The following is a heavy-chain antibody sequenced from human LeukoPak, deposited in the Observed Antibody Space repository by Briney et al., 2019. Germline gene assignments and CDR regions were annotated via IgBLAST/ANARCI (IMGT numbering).Heavy chain of an antibody. D-gene: IGHD3-10*01. Sequence: GGSLRLSCAASGFTFTNYAMSWVRQAPGKGLEWVSAISGSGGSTYYADSVKGRFTISRDNSKNTLYLQMNSLRAEDTAVYYCARVGELLSKALDYWGQGTLVTVSS. J-gene: IGHJ4*02. CDR2: ISGSGGST. CDR3: ARVGELLSKALDY. CDR1: GFTFTNYA. V-gene: IGHV3-23*01.